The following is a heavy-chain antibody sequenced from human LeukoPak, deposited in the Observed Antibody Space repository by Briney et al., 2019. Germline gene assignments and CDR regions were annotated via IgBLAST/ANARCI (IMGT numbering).Heavy chain of an antibody. CDR1: GFAFSSYG. V-gene: IGHV3-21*01. CDR3: AREAASGWYGIDY. Sequence: GGSLRLSCAASGFAFSSYGMSWVRQAPGKGLEWVSSISSGGDYKHYADSVKGRLTISRDNAKNSLFLQMNSLRAGDTAVYYCAREAASGWYGIDYWGQGTLVTVSS. D-gene: IGHD6-19*01. CDR2: ISSGGDYK. J-gene: IGHJ4*02.